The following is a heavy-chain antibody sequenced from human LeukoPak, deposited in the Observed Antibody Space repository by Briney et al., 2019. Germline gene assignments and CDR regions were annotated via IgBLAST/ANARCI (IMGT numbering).Heavy chain of an antibody. J-gene: IGHJ4*02. D-gene: IGHD3-3*01. V-gene: IGHV4-38-2*01. CDR3: AKFYYDFWSGYPHYFHY. CDR1: GYSISSGYY. CDR2: IYHSGST. Sequence: SETLSLTCAVSGYSISSGYYWGWIRQPPGKGLEWIGSIYHSGSTYYNPSLKSRVTISVDTSKNQFSLKLSSVTAADTAVCYCAKFYYDFWSGYPHYFHYWGQGTLVTVSS.